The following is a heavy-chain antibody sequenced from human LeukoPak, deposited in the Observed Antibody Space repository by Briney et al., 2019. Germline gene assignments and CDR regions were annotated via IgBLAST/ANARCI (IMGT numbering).Heavy chain of an antibody. CDR1: GFTFNMYA. D-gene: IGHD6-13*01. CDR2: ISYDGSNK. J-gene: IGHJ4*02. CDR3: AVWHRAAAGTGDY. Sequence: GRSLRLSCAASGFTFNMYAMHWVRQAPGKGLEWVAVISYDGSNKYYADFVKGRFTISRDNSKNTLYLQMNSLRAEDTAVYYCAVWHRAAAGTGDYWGQGTLVTVSS. V-gene: IGHV3-30*01.